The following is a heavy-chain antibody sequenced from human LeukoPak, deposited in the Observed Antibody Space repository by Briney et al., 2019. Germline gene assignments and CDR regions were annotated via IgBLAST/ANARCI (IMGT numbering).Heavy chain of an antibody. CDR3: RHGNSSGDY. CDR2: INVDGSTT. J-gene: IGHJ4*02. D-gene: IGHD6-6*01. Sequence: PGGSLRLSCAASGFTFSISWMNWVRQAPGKGLVRVSRINVDGSTTVYADSVKGRFTISRDNAKNALYLQMNSLRAEDTAVYYCRHGNSSGDYWGQGTLVTVSS. CDR1: GFTFSISW. V-gene: IGHV3-74*01.